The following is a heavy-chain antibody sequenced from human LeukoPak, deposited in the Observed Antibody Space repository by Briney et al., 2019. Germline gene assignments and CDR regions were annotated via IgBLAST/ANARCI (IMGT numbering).Heavy chain of an antibody. CDR1: GGSITNTNY. V-gene: IGHV4-4*02. Sequence: SSETLSLTCGVSGGSITNTNYWTWVRQPPGKGLEWIGEVNLQGSTNYNPSLMGRVAIAVDTSKNQFSLKLSSVTAADTAVYYCARRSPYDASGSYWYLDLWGRGTQVTVSS. CDR2: VNLQGST. D-gene: IGHD3-22*01. J-gene: IGHJ2*01. CDR3: ARRSPYDASGSYWYLDL.